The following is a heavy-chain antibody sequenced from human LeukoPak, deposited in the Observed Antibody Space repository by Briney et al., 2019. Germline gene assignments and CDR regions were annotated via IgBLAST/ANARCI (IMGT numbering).Heavy chain of an antibody. V-gene: IGHV3-30-3*01. D-gene: IGHD2-15*01. CDR3: AREARIVVVVAAIFFDY. CDR1: GFTFSSYA. J-gene: IGHJ4*02. Sequence: PGGSLRLSCAASGFTFSSYAMHWVRQAPGKGLEWVAVISYDGSNKYYADSVKGRFTISRDNSKNTLYLQMNSLRAEDTAVYYCAREARIVVVVAAIFFDYWGQGTLVTVSS. CDR2: ISYDGSNK.